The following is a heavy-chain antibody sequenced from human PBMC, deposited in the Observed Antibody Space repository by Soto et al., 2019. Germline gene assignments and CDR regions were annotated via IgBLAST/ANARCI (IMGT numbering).Heavy chain of an antibody. CDR2: ISAYNGNT. D-gene: IGHD1-7*01. CDR1: GYTFTSYG. CDR3: ARGITGTFTGFYYYYMDV. Sequence: GASVKVSCKASGYTFTSYGISWVRQAPGQGLEWMGWISAYNGNTNYAQKLQGRVTMTTDTSTSTAYMELRSLRSDDTAVYYCARGITGTFTGFYYYYMDVWGKGTTVTVSS. J-gene: IGHJ6*03. V-gene: IGHV1-18*01.